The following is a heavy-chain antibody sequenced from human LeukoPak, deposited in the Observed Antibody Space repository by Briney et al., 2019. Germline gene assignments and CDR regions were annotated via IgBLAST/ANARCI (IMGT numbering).Heavy chain of an antibody. CDR1: GGSISSSSYY. D-gene: IGHD5-12*01. CDR2: IYYSGST. J-gene: IGHJ6*03. CDR3: ARVPADIVATYYMDV. Sequence: PSETLSLTCTVSGGSISSSSYYWGWIRQPPGKGLEWIGSIYYSGSTYYNPSLKSRVTISVDTSKNQFSLKLSSVTAADTAVYYCARVPADIVATYYMDVWGKGTTVTVSS. V-gene: IGHV4-39*07.